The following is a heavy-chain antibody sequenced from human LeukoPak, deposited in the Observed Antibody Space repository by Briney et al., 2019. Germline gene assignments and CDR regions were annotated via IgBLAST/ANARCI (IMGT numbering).Heavy chain of an antibody. CDR2: INPNSGAT. J-gene: IGHJ4*02. CDR3: ARGAGTLTPPDY. Sequence: ASVKVSCKASGYTVTGYYIHWVRQAPGQGLEWMGRINPNSGATNYAQKFQGRVTMTRDTSISTAYMELSRLRSDDTAVYYCARGAGTLTPPDYWGQGTLVTVSS. D-gene: IGHD6-19*01. CDR1: GYTVTGYY. V-gene: IGHV1-2*06.